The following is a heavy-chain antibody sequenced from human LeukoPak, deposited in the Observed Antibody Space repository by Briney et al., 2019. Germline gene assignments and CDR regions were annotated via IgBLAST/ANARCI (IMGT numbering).Heavy chain of an antibody. CDR1: GFTFNTYW. J-gene: IGHJ4*02. V-gene: IGHV3-7*03. CDR3: ARIRARYYYYDSSGSSYYFDY. D-gene: IGHD3-22*01. Sequence: GGSLRLSCAASGFTFNTYWMSWVRQAPGKGLEWVANIKQDGTEKYYVDSMKGRFTISRDNARNSLYLQMNSLRAEDTAMYYCARIRARYYYYDSSGSSYYFDYWGQGTLVTVSS. CDR2: IKQDGTEK.